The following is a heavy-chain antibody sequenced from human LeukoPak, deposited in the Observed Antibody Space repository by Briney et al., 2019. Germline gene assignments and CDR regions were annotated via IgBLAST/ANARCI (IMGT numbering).Heavy chain of an antibody. V-gene: IGHV3-21*01. D-gene: IGHD3-3*01. CDR3: ARDGITIFGVPYGMDV. J-gene: IGHJ6*02. CDR1: GFTFSSYA. Sequence: PGGSLRLSCAASGFTFSSYAMSWVRQAPGKGLEWVSSISSSSSYICYADSVKGRFTISRDNAKNSLYLQMNSLRAEDTAVYYCARDGITIFGVPYGMDVWGQGTTVTVSS. CDR2: ISSSSSYI.